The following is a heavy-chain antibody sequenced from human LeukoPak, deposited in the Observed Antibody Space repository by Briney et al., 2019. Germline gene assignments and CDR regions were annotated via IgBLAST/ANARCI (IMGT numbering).Heavy chain of an antibody. CDR3: ARVREECSSTSCRYYFDY. Sequence: PSETLSLTCTVSGGSISSYYWSWIRQPPGKGLEWIGYIYYSGSTNYNPSFKSRVTISVDTSKNQFSLKLSSVTAADTAVYYCARVREECSSTSCRYYFDYWGQGTLVTVSS. D-gene: IGHD2-2*01. CDR2: IYYSGST. CDR1: GGSISSYY. J-gene: IGHJ4*02. V-gene: IGHV4-59*01.